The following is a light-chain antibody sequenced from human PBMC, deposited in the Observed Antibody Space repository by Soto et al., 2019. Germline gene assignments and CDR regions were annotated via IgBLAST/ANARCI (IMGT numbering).Light chain of an antibody. Sequence: EIVLTQSPGTLSLSPGERATLSCRASQILSNNYLAWYQQKPGQAPRLLIYGASGRATGIPDRFSGSGSGTDSTLTISRLEPEDIAVYYCQQYGTSPPRTFGQGTKLEIK. CDR2: GAS. CDR3: QQYGTSPPRT. V-gene: IGKV3-20*01. J-gene: IGKJ2*01. CDR1: QILSNNY.